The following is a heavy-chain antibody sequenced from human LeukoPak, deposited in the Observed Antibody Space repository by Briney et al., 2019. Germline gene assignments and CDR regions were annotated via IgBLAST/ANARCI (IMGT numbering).Heavy chain of an antibody. Sequence: PSETLSLTCTVSGGSISSYYWSWIRQPPGKGLEWIGYIYYSGSTNYNPSLKSRVTISVGTSKNQFSLKLSSVTAADTAVYFCARDSDSGFQWGQGMLVTVSS. CDR3: ARDSDSGFQ. CDR2: IYYSGST. J-gene: IGHJ4*02. V-gene: IGHV4-59*01. D-gene: IGHD3-10*01. CDR1: GGSISSYY.